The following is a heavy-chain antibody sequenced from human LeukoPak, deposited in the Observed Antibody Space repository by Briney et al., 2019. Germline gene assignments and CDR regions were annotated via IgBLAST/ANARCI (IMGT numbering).Heavy chain of an antibody. CDR2: INAGNGNT. D-gene: IGHD3-10*01. V-gene: IGHV1-3*01. CDR1: GYTFTSYA. Sequence: ASVKVSCKASGYTFTSYAMHWVRQAPGQRLEWMGWINAGNGNTKYPQKFQGRVTITRDTSASTAYMELSSLRSEDTAVYYCARDGVLLWFGELWTPAYYFDYWGQGTLVTVSS. J-gene: IGHJ4*02. CDR3: ARDGVLLWFGELWTPAYYFDY.